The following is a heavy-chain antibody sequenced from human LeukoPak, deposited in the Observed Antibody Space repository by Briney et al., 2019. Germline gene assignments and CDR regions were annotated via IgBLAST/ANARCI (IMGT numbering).Heavy chain of an antibody. CDR3: ARALWFGSTNWFDP. CDR1: GFTVSSNY. J-gene: IGHJ5*02. CDR2: IYSGGST. D-gene: IGHD3-10*01. Sequence: GGSLRLSCAASGFTVSSNYMSWVRQAPGKGLEWVSLIYSGGSTYYADSVKGRFTISRDNSKNTLYLQMNSLRAEDTAVYYCARALWFGSTNWFDPWGQGTLVTVSS. V-gene: IGHV3-66*01.